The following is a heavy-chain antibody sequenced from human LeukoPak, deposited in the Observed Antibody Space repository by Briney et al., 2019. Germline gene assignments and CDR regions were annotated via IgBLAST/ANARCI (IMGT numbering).Heavy chain of an antibody. CDR1: GXTFSTYW. CDR2: INQDGGEK. CDR3: ARMYCGGGKCYLSYFDY. Sequence: GGSLRLSCAGSGXTFSTYWVSWVRQAPGKGQEWVANINQDGGEKHYVDSVKGRFTISRDNAKDSLDLQLNSLRGEDTAVYYCARMYCGGGKCYLSYFDYWGQGTVVTVSS. V-gene: IGHV3-7*04. J-gene: IGHJ4*02. D-gene: IGHD2-21*01.